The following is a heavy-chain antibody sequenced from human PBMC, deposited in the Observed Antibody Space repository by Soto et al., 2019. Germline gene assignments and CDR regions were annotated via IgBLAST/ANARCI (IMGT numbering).Heavy chain of an antibody. J-gene: IGHJ4*02. CDR3: AGRAPPNYFDY. CDR2: IYYSGTT. V-gene: IGHV4-59*01. CDR1: GVSISRYY. Sequence: SETLSLTSPVSGVSISRYYWSLLRPPPGKGLEWIGYIYYSGTTNYNPSLKGRVTISVDTSKNQFSLKLNSVTAADTAVYYCAGRAPPNYFDYWGQGNMVTVSS.